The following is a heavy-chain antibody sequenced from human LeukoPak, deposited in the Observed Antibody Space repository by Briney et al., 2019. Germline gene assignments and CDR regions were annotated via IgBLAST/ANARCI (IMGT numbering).Heavy chain of an antibody. Sequence: PGGSLRLSCAASGFTIRNAWMSWVRQAPGKGLEWVGRIKRKSDGGTTDDAAPVKGRFTISRDDSKNTVYLQMNSLKTEDTAVYYCTTGHPFHFDYWGQGTLVTVSS. CDR1: GFTIRNAW. CDR2: IKRKSDGGTT. J-gene: IGHJ4*02. CDR3: TTGHPFHFDY. V-gene: IGHV3-15*01.